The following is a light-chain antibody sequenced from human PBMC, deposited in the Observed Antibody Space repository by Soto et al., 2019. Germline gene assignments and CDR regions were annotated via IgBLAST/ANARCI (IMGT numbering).Light chain of an antibody. CDR1: QTISMY. Sequence: DIQMTHSPSSLSASVGDRVTIACRASQTISMYLNWYQQKPGKAPKLLIYSAASLRSGVPARFSGSGSGTDFTLTISSLEPEDSATYYCQQSYSVVWTFGQGTKVDIK. CDR3: QQSYSVVWT. J-gene: IGKJ1*01. CDR2: SAA. V-gene: IGKV1-39*01.